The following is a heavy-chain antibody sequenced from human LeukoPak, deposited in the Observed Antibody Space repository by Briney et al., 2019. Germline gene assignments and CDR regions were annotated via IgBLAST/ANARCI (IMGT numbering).Heavy chain of an antibody. J-gene: IGHJ4*02. CDR1: GFTFSSYA. D-gene: IGHD5-18*01. Sequence: PGGSLRLSCAASGFTFSSYAMSWVRQAPGKGLEWVSAISGSGGSTYYADSVKGRFTISRDNSKNALYLQMNSLRAEDTAVYYCAKDLFGYSYGRGPHDYWCQGTLVTVSS. CDR2: ISGSGGST. V-gene: IGHV3-23*01. CDR3: AKDLFGYSYGRGPHDY.